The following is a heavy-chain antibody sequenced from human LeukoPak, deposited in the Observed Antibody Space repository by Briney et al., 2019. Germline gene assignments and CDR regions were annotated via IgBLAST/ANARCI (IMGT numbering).Heavy chain of an antibody. CDR2: INHSGST. CDR3: ARDGGYGMDV. D-gene: IGHD3-16*01. CDR1: GVSFSGYY. J-gene: IGHJ6*02. Sequence: PSETLSLTCAVYGVSFSGYYWSWLRQPPGKGLEWLGEINHSGSTNYNPSLKSRVTMSVDTSKNQFSLKLSSVTAADTAVYYCARDGGYGMDVWGQGTTVTVSS. V-gene: IGHV4-34*01.